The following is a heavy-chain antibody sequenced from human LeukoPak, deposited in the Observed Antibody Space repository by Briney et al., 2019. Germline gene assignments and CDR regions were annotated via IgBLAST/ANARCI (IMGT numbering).Heavy chain of an antibody. J-gene: IGHJ4*02. Sequence: SETLSLTCTVSGGSISSYYWGWIRQPPGKGLEWIGSIYYSGSTYYNPSLKSRVTISVDTSKNQFSLKLSSVTAADTAVYYCARGGVLRYFDWSTNRYYFDYWGQGTLVTVSS. CDR3: ARGGVLRYFDWSTNRYYFDY. V-gene: IGHV4-39*07. CDR1: GGSISSYY. D-gene: IGHD3-9*01. CDR2: IYYSGST.